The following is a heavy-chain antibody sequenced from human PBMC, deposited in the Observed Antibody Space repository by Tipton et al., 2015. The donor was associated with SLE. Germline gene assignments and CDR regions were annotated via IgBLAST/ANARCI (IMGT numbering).Heavy chain of an antibody. V-gene: IGHV3-30*04. CDR2: ISYDGSNK. D-gene: IGHD1-7*01. CDR3: AKEGNWNSHYSGMDV. J-gene: IGHJ6*02. Sequence: SLRLSCAASGFTFSSYAMHWVRQAPGKGLEWVAVISYDGSNKYYADSVKGRFTISRDNSKSTLYLQMNSLRAEDTAVYYCAKEGNWNSHYSGMDVWGQGTTFPVSS. CDR1: GFTFSSYA.